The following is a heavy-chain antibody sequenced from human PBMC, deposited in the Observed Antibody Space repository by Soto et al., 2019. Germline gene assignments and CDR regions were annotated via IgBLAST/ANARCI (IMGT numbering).Heavy chain of an antibody. J-gene: IGHJ4*02. CDR1: GGSFSGYY. CDR3: ARRSPDILTGYYYVPPDY. D-gene: IGHD3-9*01. V-gene: IGHV4-34*01. Sequence: SETLSLTCAVYGGSFSGYYWSWIRQPPGKGLEWTGEINHSGSTNYNPSLKSRVTISVDTSKNQFFLKLSSVTAADTALFYFARRSPDILTGYYYVPPDYWGQGTLVTVSS. CDR2: INHSGST.